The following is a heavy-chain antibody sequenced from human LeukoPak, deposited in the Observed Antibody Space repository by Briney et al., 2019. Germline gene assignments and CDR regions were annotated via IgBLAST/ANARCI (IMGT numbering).Heavy chain of an antibody. D-gene: IGHD3-9*01. V-gene: IGHV3-74*01. CDR2: INGDGSST. CDR1: GFTFSDYW. J-gene: IGHJ5*02. Sequence: GGSLRLSCAASGFTFSDYWMHWVRQAPGKGLVWVSRINGDGSSTSYADSVKGRFTISRDNAKNSLYLQMNSLRAEDTAVYYCAIPPNYDILTGTSAPWGQGTLVTVSS. CDR3: AIPPNYDILTGTSAP.